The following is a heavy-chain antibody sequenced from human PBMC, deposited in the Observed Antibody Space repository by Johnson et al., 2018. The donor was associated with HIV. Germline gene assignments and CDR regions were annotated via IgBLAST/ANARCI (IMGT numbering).Heavy chain of an antibody. V-gene: IGHV3-66*02. CDR1: AFTFSRYA. CDR2: IYSGGST. CDR3: ARYMVRGGDAVDI. Sequence: VQLVESGGGVVQPGRSLRLSCAASAFTFSRYAMHWVRQAPGKGLEWVSVIYSGGSTYYADSVKGRFTLSRDSSKKTLYLQMNSVRAEDTAVYYWARYMVRGGDAVDIWVQGTMVTVSS. D-gene: IGHD3-10*01. J-gene: IGHJ3*02.